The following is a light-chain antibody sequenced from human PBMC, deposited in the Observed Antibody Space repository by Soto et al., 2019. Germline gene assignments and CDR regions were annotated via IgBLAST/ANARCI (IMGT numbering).Light chain of an antibody. J-gene: IGKJ3*01. CDR1: QSVSSY. CDR3: QQAG. CDR2: DAS. V-gene: IGKV3-11*01. Sequence: EIVLTQSPATLSLSPGERATLSCRASQSVSSYLAWYQQKPGQAPRLLIYDASNRATGIPARFSGSGSGTDFTLTISSLEPEDFAVYYCQQAGFSPGTKVDIK.